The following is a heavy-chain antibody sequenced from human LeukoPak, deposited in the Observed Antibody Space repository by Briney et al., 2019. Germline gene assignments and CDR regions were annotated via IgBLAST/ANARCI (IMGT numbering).Heavy chain of an antibody. CDR1: GGSISSSSYY. CDR2: IYYSGST. V-gene: IGHV4-39*01. CDR3: ARGALMTTVTTFDY. D-gene: IGHD4-17*01. J-gene: IGHJ4*02. Sequence: SETLSLTCTVSGGSISSSSYYWGRIRQPPGKGLEWIGSIYYSGSTYYNPSLKSRVTISVDTSKNQFSLKLSSVTAADTAVYYCARGALMTTVTTFDYWGQGTLVTVSS.